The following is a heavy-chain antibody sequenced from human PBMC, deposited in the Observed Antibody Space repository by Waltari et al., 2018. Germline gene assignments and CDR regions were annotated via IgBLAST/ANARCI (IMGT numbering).Heavy chain of an antibody. D-gene: IGHD4-17*01. V-gene: IGHV3-53*01. CDR2: IYSGGTT. Sequence: EVQLVESGGGLIQPGGSLRLSCAASGFTVNNNYMNWVRQAPGKGLEWVSVIYSGGTTYYTDSVKGRCTISRDNSKNTVYLQMNNLRAEDTAVYYCATDPGLRNGMDGWGQGTTVTVSS. CDR1: GFTVNNNY. J-gene: IGHJ6*02. CDR3: ATDPGLRNGMDG.